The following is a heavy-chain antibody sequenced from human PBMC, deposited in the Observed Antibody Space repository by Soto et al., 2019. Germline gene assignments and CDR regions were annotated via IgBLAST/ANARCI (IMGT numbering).Heavy chain of an antibody. D-gene: IGHD3-3*01. Sequence: PGGSLRLSCAASGFTFSSYWMHWVRQAPGKGLVWVSRINSDGSSTSYADTVKGRFTISRDNAKNTLYLQMNSLRAEDTAVYYCARWGVPVLRFLEWSSGYYYGMDVWGQGTTVTVSS. CDR1: GFTFSSYW. V-gene: IGHV3-74*01. J-gene: IGHJ6*02. CDR2: INSDGSST. CDR3: ARWGVPVLRFLEWSSGYYYGMDV.